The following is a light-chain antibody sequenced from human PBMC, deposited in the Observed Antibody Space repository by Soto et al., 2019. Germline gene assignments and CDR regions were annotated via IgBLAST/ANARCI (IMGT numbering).Light chain of an antibody. CDR1: QSLSSN. Sequence: EIVLTQSPATLSVSPGERATLSCRASQSLSSNLAWYQQRPGQAPRLLIYDTSTRASDVPARFSGSGSGTEFTLTIASLQSEDFATYYCQQSYSTPLTFGQGTKVEIK. CDR3: QQSYSTPLT. V-gene: IGKV3-15*01. J-gene: IGKJ1*01. CDR2: DTS.